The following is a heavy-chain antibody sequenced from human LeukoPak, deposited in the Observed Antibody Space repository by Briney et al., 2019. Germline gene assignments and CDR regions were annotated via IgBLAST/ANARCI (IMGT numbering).Heavy chain of an antibody. D-gene: IGHD2-2*01. CDR3: ASAVPAATWFDP. Sequence: SVKVSCKASGGTFSSYAISWVRQAPGQGLEWMGGIIPIFGTANYAQKFQGRVTITADKSTSTAYMELSSLRSEDTAVYYCASAVPAATWFDPWGQGTLVTVPS. CDR2: IIPIFGTA. CDR1: GGTFSSYA. J-gene: IGHJ5*02. V-gene: IGHV1-69*06.